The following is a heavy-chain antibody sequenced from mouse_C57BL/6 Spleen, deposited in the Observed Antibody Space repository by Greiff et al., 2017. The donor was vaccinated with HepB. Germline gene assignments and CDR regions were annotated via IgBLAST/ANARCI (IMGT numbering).Heavy chain of an antibody. CDR2: INYDGSST. CDR3: ARDGYGSSYDY. Sequence: EVQRVESEGGLVQPGSSMKLSCTASGFTFSDYYMAWVRQVPEKGLEWVANINYDGSSTYYLDSLKSRFIISRDNAKNILYLQMSSLKSEDTATYYCARDGYGSSYDYWGQGTTLTVSS. CDR1: GFTFSDYY. J-gene: IGHJ2*01. V-gene: IGHV5-16*01. D-gene: IGHD1-1*01.